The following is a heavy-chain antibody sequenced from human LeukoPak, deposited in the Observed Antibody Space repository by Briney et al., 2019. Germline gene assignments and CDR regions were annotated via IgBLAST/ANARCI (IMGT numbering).Heavy chain of an antibody. CDR3: ARGRSRYCSSTSCLRGMDV. D-gene: IGHD2-2*01. CDR1: GGSFSGYY. Sequence: SETLSLTCAVYGGSFSGYYWSWIRQPPGKGLEWIGEINHSGSTNYNPSLKSRVTISVDTSKNQFSLKLSSVTAAGTAVYYCARGRSRYCSSTSCLRGMDVWGQGTTVTVSS. CDR2: INHSGST. V-gene: IGHV4-34*01. J-gene: IGHJ6*02.